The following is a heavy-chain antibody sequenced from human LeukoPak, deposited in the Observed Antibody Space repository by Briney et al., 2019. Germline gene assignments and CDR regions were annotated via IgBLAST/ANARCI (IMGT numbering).Heavy chain of an antibody. CDR2: ISAYNGNT. V-gene: IGHV1-18*01. D-gene: IGHD3-3*01. CDR3: ARGEYDFWSGFFDY. J-gene: IGHJ4*02. CDR1: GYTFTSYG. Sequence: ASVKVSCKASGYTFTSYGISLVRQAPGQGLEWMGWISAYNGNTNYAQKLQGRVTMTTDTSTSTAYMELRSLRSDDTAVYYCARGEYDFWSGFFDYWGQGTLVTVSS.